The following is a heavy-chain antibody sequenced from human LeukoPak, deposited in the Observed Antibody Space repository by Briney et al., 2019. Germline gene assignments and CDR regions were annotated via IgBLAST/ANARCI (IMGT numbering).Heavy chain of an antibody. V-gene: IGHV3-9*01. CDR2: ISWNSGSI. Sequence: GRSLRLSCAASGFTFDDYAMHWVRQAPGKGLEWVSGISWNSGSIGYADSVKGRFTISRDNAKNSLYLQMNSLRAEDTALYYCAKAFSGVRGVIDNWFDPWGQGTLVTVSS. CDR1: GFTFDDYA. D-gene: IGHD3-10*01. J-gene: IGHJ5*02. CDR3: AKAFSGVRGVIDNWFDP.